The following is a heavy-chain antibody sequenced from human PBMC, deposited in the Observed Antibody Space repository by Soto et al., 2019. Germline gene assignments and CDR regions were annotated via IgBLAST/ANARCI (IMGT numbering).Heavy chain of an antibody. J-gene: IGHJ5*02. V-gene: IGHV3-48*02. CDR3: ARVIWSGHLTSDL. D-gene: IGHD3-3*01. CDR2: ISSSSSTI. Sequence: EVQVVESGGGLVQPGGSLRLSCAASGFTFSSNSMNWVRQAPGKGLEWVSYISSSSSTIYADSVKGRFTISRDNAKTSLYLQMNSLRDEDTAVYYCARVIWSGHLTSDLWGQGTRVTVSS. CDR1: GFTFSSNS.